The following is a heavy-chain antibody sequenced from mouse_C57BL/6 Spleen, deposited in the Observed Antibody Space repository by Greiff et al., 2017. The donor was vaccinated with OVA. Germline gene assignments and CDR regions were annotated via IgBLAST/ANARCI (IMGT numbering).Heavy chain of an antibody. CDR1: GFNIKDDY. CDR2: IDPENGDT. V-gene: IGHV14-4*01. Sequence: VHVKQSGAELVRPGASVKLSCTASGFNIKDDYMHWVKQRPEQGLEWIGWIDPENGDTEYASKFQGKATITADTSSNTAYLQLSSLTSEDTAVYYCTNYSNYGFAYWGQGTLVTVSA. CDR3: TNYSNYGFAY. J-gene: IGHJ3*01. D-gene: IGHD2-5*01.